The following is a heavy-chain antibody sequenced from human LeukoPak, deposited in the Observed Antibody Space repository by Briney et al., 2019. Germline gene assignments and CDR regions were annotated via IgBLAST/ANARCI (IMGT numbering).Heavy chain of an antibody. D-gene: IGHD1-20*01. J-gene: IGHJ5*02. Sequence: GGSRRLSCAASAFTFSSYSMNWVRHAPGEWLEWVSSIITRSSYIYYADSVTGRFTISRDNSKNTLYLQMNSLRAEDTAIYYCAKAPSYNWNDAWFAPWGQGTLVTVSS. V-gene: IGHV3-21*04. CDR2: IITRSSYI. CDR3: AKAPSYNWNDAWFAP. CDR1: AFTFSSYS.